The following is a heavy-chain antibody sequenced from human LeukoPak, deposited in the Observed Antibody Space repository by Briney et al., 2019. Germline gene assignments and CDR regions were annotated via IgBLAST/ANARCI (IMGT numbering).Heavy chain of an antibody. CDR3: TSHCSSTSCYGMDV. Sequence: GGSLRLSCAASGFTFSNAWMSWVRQAPGKGLEWVGRIKSKTDGGTTDYAAPVKGRFTISRDDSKNTLYLQMNSLKTEDTAVYYCTSHCSSTSCYGMDVWGQGTTVTVSS. CDR1: GFTFSNAW. J-gene: IGHJ6*02. CDR2: IKSKTDGGTT. V-gene: IGHV3-15*01. D-gene: IGHD2-2*01.